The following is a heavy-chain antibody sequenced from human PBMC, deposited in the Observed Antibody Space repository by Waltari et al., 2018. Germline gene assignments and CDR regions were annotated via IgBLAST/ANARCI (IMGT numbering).Heavy chain of an antibody. CDR3: ARGSYYGSGSYLPGADY. Sequence: QVQLVQSGAEVKKPGASVKVSCKASGYTFTSYDINWVRQATGQGLEWMGWMNPNSVNTGYAQKFQGRVTITRNTSISTAYMELSSLRSEDTAVYCCARGSYYGSGSYLPGADYWGQGTLVTVSS. J-gene: IGHJ4*02. CDR1: GYTFTSYD. CDR2: MNPNSVNT. V-gene: IGHV1-8*03. D-gene: IGHD3-10*01.